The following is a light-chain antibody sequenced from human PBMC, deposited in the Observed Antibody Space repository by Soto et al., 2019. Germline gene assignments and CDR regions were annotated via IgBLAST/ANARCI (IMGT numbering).Light chain of an antibody. V-gene: IGKV1-5*01. Sequence: DIQMTQSPSTLSASVGDRVTITCRASQSISSWLAWYQQKPGKAPKLIIYDASSLESGVPSRFSGSGSGTEFTLTISSLQPEDFATYYCQQYNRYSRTYGQGTKVDTK. CDR1: QSISSW. CDR3: QQYNRYSRT. CDR2: DAS. J-gene: IGKJ1*01.